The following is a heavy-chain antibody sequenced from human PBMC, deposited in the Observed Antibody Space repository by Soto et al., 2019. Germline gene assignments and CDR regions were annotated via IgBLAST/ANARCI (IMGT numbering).Heavy chain of an antibody. D-gene: IGHD3-16*01. V-gene: IGHV1-69*13. J-gene: IGHJ4*02. CDR2: IIPILGTA. CDR1: GGTFSSYA. Sequence: SVKVSCKASGGTFSSYAISWVRQAPGQGLEWMGGIIPILGTANYAQKFQGRVTITADESTSTAYMELSSLRSEDTAVYYCARDGGGGVGDYFDYWGQGTLVTVSS. CDR3: ARDGGGGVGDYFDY.